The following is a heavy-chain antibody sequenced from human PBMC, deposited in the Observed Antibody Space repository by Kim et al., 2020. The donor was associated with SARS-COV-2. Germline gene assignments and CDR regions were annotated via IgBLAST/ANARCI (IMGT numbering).Heavy chain of an antibody. J-gene: IGHJ4*02. V-gene: IGHV3-48*02. D-gene: IGHD1-26*01. Sequence: GGSLRLSCAASGFTFSTYSMNWVRQAPGKGLEWLSYISSSSSTIYYADSVKGRFTISRDNAKHTLYLQMNSLRDEDMAVYYCARDRAPGAELDYWGQGALVTVSS. CDR1: GFTFSTYS. CDR2: ISSSSSTI. CDR3: ARDRAPGAELDY.